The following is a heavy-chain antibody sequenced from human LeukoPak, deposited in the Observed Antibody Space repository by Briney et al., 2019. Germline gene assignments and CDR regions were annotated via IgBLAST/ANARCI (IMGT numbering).Heavy chain of an antibody. D-gene: IGHD4-17*01. Sequence: GGSLRLSCAASGFTFSSYAMHWVRQAPGKGLEWVAVISYDGSNKYYADSVKGRFTISRDNSKNTLYLQMNSLRAEDTAVYYCAREDHDYGDYYFDYWGQGTLVTVSS. CDR2: ISYDGSNK. CDR1: GFTFSSYA. J-gene: IGHJ4*02. CDR3: AREDHDYGDYYFDY. V-gene: IGHV3-30-3*01.